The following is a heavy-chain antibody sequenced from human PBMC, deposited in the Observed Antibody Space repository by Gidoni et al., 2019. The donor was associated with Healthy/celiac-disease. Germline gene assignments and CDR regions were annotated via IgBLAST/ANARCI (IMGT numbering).Heavy chain of an antibody. Sequence: QLQLQESGPGLVKPSETLSLTCTVSGGSISSSSYYWGWIRQPPGKGLEWIGSIYYSGSTYYNPSLKSRVTISVDTSKNQFSLKLSSVTAADTAVYYCARPQYHYYYYMDVWGKGTTVTVSS. CDR1: GGSISSSSYY. J-gene: IGHJ6*03. CDR2: IYYSGST. CDR3: ARPQYHYYYYMDV. V-gene: IGHV4-39*01.